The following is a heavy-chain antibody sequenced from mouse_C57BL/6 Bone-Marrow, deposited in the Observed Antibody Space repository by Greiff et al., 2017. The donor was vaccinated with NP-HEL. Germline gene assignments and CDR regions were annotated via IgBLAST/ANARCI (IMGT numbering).Heavy chain of an antibody. CDR1: GYTFTSYW. Sequence: VKLQESGAELVKPGASVKMSCKASGYTFTSYWITWVKQRPGQGLEWIGDIYPGSGSTNYNEKFKSKATLTVDTSSSTDYMQLSSLTSEDSAVYYCARSGNFYFDYWGQGTTLTVSS. D-gene: IGHD2-1*01. CDR2: IYPGSGST. J-gene: IGHJ2*01. CDR3: ARSGNFYFDY. V-gene: IGHV1-55*01.